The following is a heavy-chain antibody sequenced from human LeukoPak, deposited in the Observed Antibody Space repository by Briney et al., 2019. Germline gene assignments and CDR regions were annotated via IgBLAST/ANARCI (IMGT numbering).Heavy chain of an antibody. D-gene: IGHD6-13*01. J-gene: IGHJ4*02. Sequence: GGSLKISCAASGFTFRTYLMSWVRQAPGKGLEWVANIKQEGSGKYYVDSVKGRFTISRDNVKNSLYLQMNSLRAEDTAVYYCARAFSYSTNWLDYWGQGTLVTVPS. CDR3: ARAFSYSTNWLDY. V-gene: IGHV3-7*05. CDR1: GFTFRTYL. CDR2: IKQEGSGK.